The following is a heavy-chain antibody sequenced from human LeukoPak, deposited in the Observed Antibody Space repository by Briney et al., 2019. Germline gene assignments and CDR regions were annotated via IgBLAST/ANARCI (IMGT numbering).Heavy chain of an antibody. Sequence: SETLSLTCIVSGGSISSSSYYWGWIRQPPGKGLEWIGSIYYSGSTYYNPSLKSRVTISVDTSKNQFSLKLSSVTAADTAVYYCARHRRYFDWLSPTRLWGQGTLVTVSS. CDR1: GGSISSSSYY. V-gene: IGHV4-39*01. CDR2: IYYSGST. CDR3: ARHRRYFDWLSPTRL. J-gene: IGHJ4*02. D-gene: IGHD3-9*01.